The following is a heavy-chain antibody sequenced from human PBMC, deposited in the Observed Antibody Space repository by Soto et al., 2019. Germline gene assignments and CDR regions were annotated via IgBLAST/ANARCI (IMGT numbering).Heavy chain of an antibody. CDR2: IIPIFGTA. D-gene: IGHD2-21*02. Sequence: SVKVSCKASGGTFSSYAISSVRQAPGQGLEWMGGIIPIFGTANYAQKFQGRVTITADKSTSTAYMELSSLRSEDTAVYYCAREATTARLKGWFDPWGQGTLVTVSS. V-gene: IGHV1-69*06. CDR1: GGTFSSYA. J-gene: IGHJ5*02. CDR3: AREATTARLKGWFDP.